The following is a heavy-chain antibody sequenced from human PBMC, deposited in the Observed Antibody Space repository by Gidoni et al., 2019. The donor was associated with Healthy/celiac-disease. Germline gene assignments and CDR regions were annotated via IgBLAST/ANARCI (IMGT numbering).Heavy chain of an antibody. CDR3: AKDRGSSLALDNYYYYYGMDV. CDR2: ISYDGSNK. V-gene: IGHV3-30*18. D-gene: IGHD3-10*01. J-gene: IGHJ6*02. CDR1: GFTFSSYG. Sequence: QVQLVESGGGVVQPGRSLRLSCAASGFTFSSYGMHWVRQAPGKGLAWVAVISYDGSNKYYADSVKGRFTISRDNSKNTLYLQMNSLRAEDTAVYYCAKDRGSSLALDNYYYYYGMDVWGQGTTVTVSS.